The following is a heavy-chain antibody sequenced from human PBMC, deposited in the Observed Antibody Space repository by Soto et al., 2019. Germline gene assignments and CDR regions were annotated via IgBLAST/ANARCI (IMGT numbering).Heavy chain of an antibody. V-gene: IGHV3-33*01. D-gene: IGHD5-18*01. Sequence: SGGSLRLSCAASGFTFSSYGMHWVRQAPGKGLEWVAVIWYDGSNTYYADSVKGRFTISRDNSKNTLYLQMNSLRAEDTAVYYCARDTAMATELGYWGQGTLVTVSS. J-gene: IGHJ4*02. CDR2: IWYDGSNT. CDR3: ARDTAMATELGY. CDR1: GFTFSSYG.